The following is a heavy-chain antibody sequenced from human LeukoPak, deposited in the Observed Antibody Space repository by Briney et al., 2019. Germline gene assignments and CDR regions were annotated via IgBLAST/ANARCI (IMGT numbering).Heavy chain of an antibody. CDR2: ISYDGSNK. CDR1: GFTFSSYA. D-gene: IGHD1-1*01. Sequence: GGSLRLSCAASGFTFSSYAMHWVRQAPGKGLEWVAVISYDGSNKYYADSVKGRFTISRDNSKNTLYLQMNSLRGEDTALYYCAKEGTGIEHWGQGTLVTVSS. J-gene: IGHJ1*01. V-gene: IGHV3-30*04. CDR3: AKEGTGIEH.